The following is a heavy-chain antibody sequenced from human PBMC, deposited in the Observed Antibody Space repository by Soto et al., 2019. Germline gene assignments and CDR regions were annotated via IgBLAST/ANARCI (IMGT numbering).Heavy chain of an antibody. CDR3: ARDHGDSTWFVGIYYYFGVDV. J-gene: IGHJ6*02. Sequence: EVQLVESGGGLVQPGWSLRLSCAASGFTLSSYNMNWVRQAPGKGLEWVSYISGSSDTIYYADSVKGRFTIYRDNAKNSLYLQMDSLRDVDTAVYYCARDHGDSTWFVGIYYYFGVDVWGQGTTVTVSS. CDR1: GFTLSSYN. D-gene: IGHD6-13*01. V-gene: IGHV3-48*02. CDR2: ISGSSDTI.